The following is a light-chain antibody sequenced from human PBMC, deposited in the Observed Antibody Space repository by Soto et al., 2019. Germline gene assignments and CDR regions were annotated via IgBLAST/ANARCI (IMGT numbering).Light chain of an antibody. CDR1: QSVSSY. CDR3: HQRANWPPFT. V-gene: IGKV3-11*01. J-gene: IGKJ4*01. Sequence: EIVLTQSPATLSLSPGERATLSCRASQSVSSYLAWYQQKPGQAPRLLIYDASNRATGIPARFSGSGSGTDFPLTISRLEPEDFAVYYCHQRANWPPFTFGGGTRVEIK. CDR2: DAS.